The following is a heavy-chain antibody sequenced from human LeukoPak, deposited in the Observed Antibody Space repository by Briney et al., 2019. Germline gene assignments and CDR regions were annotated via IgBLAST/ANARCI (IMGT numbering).Heavy chain of an antibody. V-gene: IGHV3-13*01. D-gene: IGHD5-18*01. CDR3: ARVDTAMVKEPRYWYFDL. CDR1: GFTFSSYD. CDR2: IGTAGDT. Sequence: GGSLRLSCAASGFTFSSYDMHWVRQATGKGLEWVSAIGTAGDTYYPGSVKGRFTISRENAKNSLYLQMNSLRAGDTAVYYCARVDTAMVKEPRYWYFDLWGRGTLVTVSS. J-gene: IGHJ2*01.